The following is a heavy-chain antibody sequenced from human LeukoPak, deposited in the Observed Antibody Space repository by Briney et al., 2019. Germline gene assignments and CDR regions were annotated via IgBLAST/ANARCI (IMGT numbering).Heavy chain of an antibody. CDR1: GGSISSYY. CDR3: ARALGRFDL. Sequence: PSETLSLTCTVSGGSISSYYWSWIRQPPGKGLEWIGYIYYSGSTNYNPSLKSRVTISVDTSKNQFSLKLSSVTPADTAVYYCARALGRFDLWGRGTLVTVSS. V-gene: IGHV4-59*01. CDR2: IYYSGST. J-gene: IGHJ2*01. D-gene: IGHD7-27*01.